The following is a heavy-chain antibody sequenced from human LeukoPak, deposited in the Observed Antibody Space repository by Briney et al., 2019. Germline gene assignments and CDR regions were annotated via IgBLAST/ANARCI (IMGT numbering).Heavy chain of an antibody. CDR1: GFIFSSYW. CDR2: IKQDGSEK. Sequence: RPGGSLRLSCAASGFIFSSYWMTWVRQAPGKGLEWVANIKQDGSEKYYVDSVKGRFTISRDNAKNSLYLQMNSLRAEDTAVYYCARDDMGFVVVPAAYDYWGQGTLVTVSS. CDR3: ARDDMGFVVVPAAYDY. D-gene: IGHD2-2*01. J-gene: IGHJ4*02. V-gene: IGHV3-7*01.